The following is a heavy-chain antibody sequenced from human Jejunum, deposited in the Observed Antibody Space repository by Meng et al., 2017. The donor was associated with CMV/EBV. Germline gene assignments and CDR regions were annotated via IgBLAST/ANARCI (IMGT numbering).Heavy chain of an antibody. CDR1: FSNDW. CDR3: ARDWYGDLDRGDTDRLDY. Sequence: FSNDWMTWVRQAPGKGLEWVAIIKQDGSEKYYVDSVKGRLTISRDNAKNSLYLQMDSLRAEDTAVYYCARDWYGDLDRGDTDRLDYWGQGTLVTVSS. V-gene: IGHV3-7*01. CDR2: IKQDGSEK. D-gene: IGHD2-21*01. J-gene: IGHJ4*02.